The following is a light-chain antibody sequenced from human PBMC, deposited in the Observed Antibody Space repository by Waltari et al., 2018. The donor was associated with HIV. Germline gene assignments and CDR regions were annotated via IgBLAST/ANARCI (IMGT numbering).Light chain of an antibody. CDR2: GAS. CDR1: QAIVNY. J-gene: IGKJ1*01. V-gene: IGKV1D-8*01. CDR3: QQYYAFPRT. Sequence: VIWMTQSPPLLSASTGAKVNIHCRLSQAIVNYLAWYQQRPGKPPNHLIYGASTLQSGVPSRISGSGSGTDFTLTISCLQPEDFAVYYCQQYYAFPRTFGHGTKVEVK.